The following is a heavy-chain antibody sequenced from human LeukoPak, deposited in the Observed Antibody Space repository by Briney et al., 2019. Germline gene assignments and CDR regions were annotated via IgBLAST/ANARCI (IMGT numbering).Heavy chain of an antibody. CDR1: GYSFSSYW. J-gene: IGHJ4*02. CDR3: ARGEGGYNYAF. Sequence: GESLKISCKASGYSFSSYWIAWVRQIPGKGLEWMGIINPADSDTRYSLSIQGQVTISADRSISTAYLQWSSLKASDTAIYYCARGEGGYNYAFWGRGTLVYVSS. CDR2: INPADSDT. D-gene: IGHD5-24*01. V-gene: IGHV5-51*01.